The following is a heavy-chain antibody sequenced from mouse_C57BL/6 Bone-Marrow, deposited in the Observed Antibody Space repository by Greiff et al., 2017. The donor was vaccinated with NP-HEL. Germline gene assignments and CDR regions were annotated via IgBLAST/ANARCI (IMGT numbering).Heavy chain of an antibody. CDR3: ARIPVVATRFAY. D-gene: IGHD1-1*01. J-gene: IGHJ3*01. V-gene: IGHV1-81*01. CDR2: IYPRTGNT. CDR1: GYTFTSYG. Sequence: VQLQQSGAELARPGASVKLSCKASGYTFTSYGISWVKQRPGQGLEWIGEIYPRTGNTYYNEKFKGKATLTADKSSSTAYMELRSLTSEDSAVYFCARIPVVATRFAYWGQGTLVTVSA.